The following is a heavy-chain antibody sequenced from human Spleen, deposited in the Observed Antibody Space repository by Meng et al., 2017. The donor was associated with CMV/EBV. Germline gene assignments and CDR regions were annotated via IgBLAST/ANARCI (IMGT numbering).Heavy chain of an antibody. CDR3: VRLQRRCCGADV. Sequence: GGSLRLSCEASGYSFTNYWIGWVRQMPGKGLEWMGIINPRDSDTRYSPSFQGQVTISADKSISTAYLKWSSLKASDTATYYCVRLQRRCCGADVWGQGTTVTVSS. CDR1: GYSFTNYW. V-gene: IGHV5-51*01. D-gene: IGHD3-10*01. CDR2: INPRDSDT. J-gene: IGHJ6*02.